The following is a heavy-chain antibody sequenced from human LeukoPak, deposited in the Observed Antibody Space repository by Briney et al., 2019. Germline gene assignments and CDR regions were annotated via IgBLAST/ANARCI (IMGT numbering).Heavy chain of an antibody. CDR2: IYYSGST. CDR1: GGSISSNSYY. J-gene: IGHJ4*02. CDR3: ARGGKYSSGWYGFVYGY. Sequence: SETLSLTCTVSGGSISSNSYYWGWIRQPPGKGLEWIGSIYYSGSTYYNPSLKSRVTISVDTSKNQFSLKLSSVTAADTAVYYCARGGKYSSGWYGFVYGYWGQGTLVTVSS. D-gene: IGHD6-19*01. V-gene: IGHV4-39*07.